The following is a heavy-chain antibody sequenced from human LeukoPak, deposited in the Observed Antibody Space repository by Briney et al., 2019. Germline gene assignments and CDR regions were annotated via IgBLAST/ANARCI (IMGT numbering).Heavy chain of an antibody. CDR2: INPSGGNT. D-gene: IGHD4-17*01. CDR1: GYTFTDYY. V-gene: IGHV1-46*01. Sequence: GASVKVSCKASGYTFTDYYIHWVRQAPGQGLEWMRIINPSGGNTKYAEKFQARVTMTRDTSTSTVYMDLSSLRSEDTAVYYCARAQGYGDCDYWGQGTLVTVSS. CDR3: ARAQGYGDCDY. J-gene: IGHJ4*02.